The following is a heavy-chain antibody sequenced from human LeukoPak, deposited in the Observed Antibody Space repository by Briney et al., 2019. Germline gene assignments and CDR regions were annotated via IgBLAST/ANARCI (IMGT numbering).Heavy chain of an antibody. D-gene: IGHD3-22*01. CDR1: GGSISSGSYY. CDR2: IYTSGST. CDR3: ARVESQRITMIPGIIGAFDI. J-gene: IGHJ3*02. Sequence: SETLSLTCTVSGGSISSGSYYWSWIRQPAGKGREWIGRIYTSGSTNYNPSLKSRVTISVDTSKNQFSLKLSSVTAADTAVYYCARVESQRITMIPGIIGAFDIWGQGTMVTVSS. V-gene: IGHV4-61*02.